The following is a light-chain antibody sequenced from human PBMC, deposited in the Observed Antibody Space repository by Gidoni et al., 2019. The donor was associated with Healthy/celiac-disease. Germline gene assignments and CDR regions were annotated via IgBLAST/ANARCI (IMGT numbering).Light chain of an antibody. J-gene: IGKJ4*01. CDR1: QSVLYSSNNKNY. CDR2: WAS. CDR3: QQYYSTPLT. Sequence: DIVMTQSPDSLAVSLGERATINCKSRQSVLYSSNNKNYLAWYQQKPGPPPKLLIYWASTRESGVPDRFSCSGSGTDFPLTISSLQAEDVAVYYCQQYYSTPLTFGGGTKVEIK. V-gene: IGKV4-1*01.